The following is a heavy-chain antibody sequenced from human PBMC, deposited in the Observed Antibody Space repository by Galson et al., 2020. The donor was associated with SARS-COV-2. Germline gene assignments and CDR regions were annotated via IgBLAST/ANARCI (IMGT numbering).Heavy chain of an antibody. Sequence: GGSLRLSCAASGLTFSGSAIHWVRQAAGKGLEWVGRIKGKGISYATAYAASVKGRFTMSRDDSKNTAYLQMNRLKTEDTAVYYCAVGYCDSNTGFPRFDPWGQGNLVTVSS. CDR1: GLTFSGSA. D-gene: IGHD2-2*01. CDR2: IKGKGISYAT. J-gene: IGHJ5*02. V-gene: IGHV3-73*01. CDR3: AVGYCDSNTGFPRFDP.